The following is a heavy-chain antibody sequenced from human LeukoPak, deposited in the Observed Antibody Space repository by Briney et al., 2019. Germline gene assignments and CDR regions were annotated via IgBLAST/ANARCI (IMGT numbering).Heavy chain of an antibody. V-gene: IGHV6-1*01. J-gene: IGHJ4*02. CDR1: GDSVSSNNGV. D-gene: IGHD6-19*01. CDR2: TYYRSKWYN. CDR3: ARTRYNSGGGDY. Sequence: SQTLSLTCAISGDSVSSNNGVWNWIRQSPSRGLEWLGRTYYRSKWYNDYAVSVKSRVTINPDTSKNQFSLQLNSVTPEDTAVYYCARTRYNSGGGDYWGQGTPVTVSP.